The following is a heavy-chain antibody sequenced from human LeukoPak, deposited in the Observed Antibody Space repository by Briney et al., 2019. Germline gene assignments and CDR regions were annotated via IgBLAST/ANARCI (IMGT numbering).Heavy chain of an antibody. Sequence: PGGSLRLSCAASGFTFSTYWMHWVRQPPGKGLVWVSRIKTDGSTTGYADSVKGRFTISRDNAKNTLYLQMNSLRAEDTAVYYCARGGSPPEALGDTFTIWGQGTMVTVSS. D-gene: IGHD1-26*01. CDR2: IKTDGSTT. J-gene: IGHJ3*02. CDR3: ARGGSPPEALGDTFTI. CDR1: GFTFSTYW. V-gene: IGHV3-74*01.